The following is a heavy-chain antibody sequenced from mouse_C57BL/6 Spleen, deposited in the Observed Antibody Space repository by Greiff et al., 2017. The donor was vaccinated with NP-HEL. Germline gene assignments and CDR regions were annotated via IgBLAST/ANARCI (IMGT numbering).Heavy chain of an antibody. D-gene: IGHD2-2*01. V-gene: IGHV5-17*01. J-gene: IGHJ4*01. CDR2: ISSGSSTI. CDR1: GFTFSDYG. Sequence: EVKLVESGGGLVKPGGSLKLSCAASGFTFSDYGMHWVRQAPEKGLEWVAYISSGSSTIYYADTVKGRFTISRDNAKNTLFLQMTSLRSEDTAMYYCASSWFAYAMDYWGQGTSVTVSS. CDR3: ASSWFAYAMDY.